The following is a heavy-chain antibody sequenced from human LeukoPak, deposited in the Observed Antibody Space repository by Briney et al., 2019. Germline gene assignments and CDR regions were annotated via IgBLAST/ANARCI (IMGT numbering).Heavy chain of an antibody. D-gene: IGHD5-12*01. CDR1: GFTFSSYA. J-gene: IGHJ4*02. Sequence: PGGSLTLSCPASGFTFSSYAMSWVRPAPGKGLEWVSAISGSGGSTYYADSVKGRFTIPRDNSKNTLYLQMNSLRAEDTAVYYCAKGRLPPLYWGQGTLVSVPS. CDR3: AKGRLPPLY. V-gene: IGHV3-23*01. CDR2: ISGSGGST.